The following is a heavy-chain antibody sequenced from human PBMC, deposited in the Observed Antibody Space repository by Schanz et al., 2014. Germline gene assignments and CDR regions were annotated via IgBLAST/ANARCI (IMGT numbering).Heavy chain of an antibody. Sequence: QVHLVQSWAEVKKPGASVKVSCKASGYNITSNDVTWVRQATGQGLEWMGWMNPNSGNTGYAQKFQGRVTNTADKSTSTAYMDLSSLRPEDTAVYYCARSNYYDNSDYYNSFDYWGQGTLVTVSS. CDR1: GYNITSND. D-gene: IGHD3-22*01. CDR2: MNPNSGNT. CDR3: ARSNYYDNSDYYNSFDY. J-gene: IGHJ4*02. V-gene: IGHV1-8*01.